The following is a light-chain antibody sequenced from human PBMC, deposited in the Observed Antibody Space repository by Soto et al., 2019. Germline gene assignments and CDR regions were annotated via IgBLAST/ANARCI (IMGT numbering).Light chain of an antibody. CDR1: SSDVGGYNY. Sequence: SALTQPPSASGSPGQSATISCTGTSSDVGGYNYVSWYQQHPGKAPKLMIYEVSKRPSGVPDRFSGSKSGNTASLTVSGLQAEDEADYYCSSYAGSNNLVFGGGTKLTVL. V-gene: IGLV2-8*01. CDR3: SSYAGSNNLV. J-gene: IGLJ2*01. CDR2: EVS.